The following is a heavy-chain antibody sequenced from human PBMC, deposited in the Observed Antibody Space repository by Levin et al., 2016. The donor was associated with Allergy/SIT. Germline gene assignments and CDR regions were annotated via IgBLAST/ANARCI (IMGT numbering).Heavy chain of an antibody. Sequence: VRQMPGKGLEWVSSISSSSSYIYYADSVKGRFTISRDNAKNSLYLQMNSLRAEDTAVYYCARDSAPDAHLYYDFWSGYFEKLYYYYGMDVWGQGTTVTVSS. CDR2: ISSSSSYI. D-gene: IGHD3-3*01. CDR3: ARDSAPDAHLYYDFWSGYFEKLYYYYGMDV. V-gene: IGHV3-21*01. J-gene: IGHJ6*02.